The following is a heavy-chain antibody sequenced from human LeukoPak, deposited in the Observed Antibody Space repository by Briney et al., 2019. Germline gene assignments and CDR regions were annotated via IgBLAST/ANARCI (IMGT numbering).Heavy chain of an antibody. CDR1: GLTFSIYE. J-gene: IGHJ4*02. CDR3: ARDVYCSGGSCLHYFDY. D-gene: IGHD2-15*01. CDR2: IISSGSTI. V-gene: IGHV3-48*03. Sequence: GGPLRLPGEPSGLTFSIYEINGSRRAPGRGWEGVSSIISSGSTIYYADSVKGRFTISRDNAKNSLYLQMNSLRAEDTAVYYCARDVYCSGGSCLHYFDYWGQGTLVTVSS.